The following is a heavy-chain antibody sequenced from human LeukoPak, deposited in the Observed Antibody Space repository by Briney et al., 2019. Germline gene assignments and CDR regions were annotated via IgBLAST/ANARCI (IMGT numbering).Heavy chain of an antibody. CDR3: ASDKTAQLDNYYYYMDV. Sequence: GGSLRLSCAASGFRFNTYWMSWVRQAPGKGLEWVANIKQDGNEKYYADSVKGRFTISRDNGKNSLDLQMNSLRAEDTAVYYCASDKTAQLDNYYYYMDVWGKGTTVTISS. CDR1: GFRFNTYW. CDR2: IKQDGNEK. J-gene: IGHJ6*03. V-gene: IGHV3-7*01. D-gene: IGHD6-13*01.